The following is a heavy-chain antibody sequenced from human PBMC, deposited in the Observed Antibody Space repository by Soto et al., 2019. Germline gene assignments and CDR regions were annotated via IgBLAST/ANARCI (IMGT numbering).Heavy chain of an antibody. CDR1: GYTFTSYG. Sequence: ASVKVSFKASGYTFTSYGISWVRQAPGQGLEWMGWISAYNGNTNYAQKLQGRVTMTTDTSTSTAYMELRSLRSDDTAVYYCARDLKSVAGTPYFDYWGQGTLVTVSS. V-gene: IGHV1-18*01. J-gene: IGHJ4*02. CDR2: ISAYNGNT. D-gene: IGHD6-19*01. CDR3: ARDLKSVAGTPYFDY.